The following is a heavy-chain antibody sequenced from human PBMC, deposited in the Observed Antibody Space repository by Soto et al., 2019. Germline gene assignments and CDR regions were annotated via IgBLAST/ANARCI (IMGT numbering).Heavy chain of an antibody. CDR1: GYSFISYW. CDR3: ARIIGYCRNNDCSWTFDI. J-gene: IGHJ3*02. CDR2: FYPGDSTS. Sequence: GECLKISGKTSGYSFISYWVAWVRQKPGKGLEWMGTFYPGDSTSTYSPSFQGQVTISVDKSISTAYLHLSSLKASDTAMYYCARIIGYCRNNDCSWTFDIWGQGTTVTVSS. D-gene: IGHD2-2*03. V-gene: IGHV5-51*03.